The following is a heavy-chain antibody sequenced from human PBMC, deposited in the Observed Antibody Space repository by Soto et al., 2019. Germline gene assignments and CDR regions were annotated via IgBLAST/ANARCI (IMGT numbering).Heavy chain of an antibody. V-gene: IGHV1-18*04. D-gene: IGHD2-21*02. CDR2: ISAYNGNT. J-gene: IGHJ4*02. Sequence: ASVKVSCNASGYTFTSCGISWVRQAPGQGLEWMGWISAYNGNTNYAQRLQGRVTMTTDTSTSTAYMELRSLRSDDTAVYYCARDQVXMAYCGGDCSGGSDFDYWGQGTLVTVSS. CDR3: ARDQVXMAYCGGDCSGGSDFDY. CDR1: GYTFTSCG.